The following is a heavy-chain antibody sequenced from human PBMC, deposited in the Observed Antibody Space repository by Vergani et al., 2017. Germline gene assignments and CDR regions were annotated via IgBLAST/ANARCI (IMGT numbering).Heavy chain of an antibody. D-gene: IGHD1-1*01. V-gene: IGHV3-23*01. CDR3: AKGGWNYWFDL. J-gene: IGHJ5*02. CDR2: INTNGDYT. CDR1: GFSFNSYA. Sequence: EVQLLESGGDVVQPGGSLRLSCAASGFSFNSYAMSWVRQAPGKGLEWVSTINTNGDYTRYGDSVKGRFIISRDNSKCTLYLQMNSLRTEDTAIYYCAKGGWNYWFDLWGQGTLVTVS.